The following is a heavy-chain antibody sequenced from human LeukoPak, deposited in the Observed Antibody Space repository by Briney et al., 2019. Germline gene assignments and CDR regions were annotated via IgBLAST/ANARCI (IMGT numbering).Heavy chain of an antibody. Sequence: PSETLSLTCTVSDGSISSYYWSWIRQPPGKGLEWIGYIYYSGSTNYNPSLKSRVTISVDTSKNQFSLKLSSVTAADTAVYYCARGIVAAAATPWFDPWGQGTLVTVSS. D-gene: IGHD6-13*01. CDR2: IYYSGST. CDR3: ARGIVAAAATPWFDP. J-gene: IGHJ5*02. V-gene: IGHV4-59*01. CDR1: DGSISSYY.